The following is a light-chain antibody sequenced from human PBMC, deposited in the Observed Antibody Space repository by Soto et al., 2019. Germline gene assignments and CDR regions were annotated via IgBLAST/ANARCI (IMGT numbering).Light chain of an antibody. J-gene: IGKJ4*01. CDR3: QQRSVWPLT. CDR2: DSS. CDR1: QSVSSF. V-gene: IGKV3-11*01. Sequence: EIVLTQSPATLSLSPGERATLSCRASQSVSSFLAWFQQKPGQAPSRLIYDSSNRAPGIPARFSGSGSGTDFTLTISSLEPEDFAAYYCQQRSVWPLTFGGGTKVEIK.